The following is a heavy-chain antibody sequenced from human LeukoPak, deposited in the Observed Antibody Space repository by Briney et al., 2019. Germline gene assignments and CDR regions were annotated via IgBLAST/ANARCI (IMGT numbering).Heavy chain of an antibody. CDR2: FYYSGTT. V-gene: IGHV4-59*08. D-gene: IGHD6-19*01. J-gene: IGHJ4*02. Sequence: PSETLSLTCTVSGGSISGYYWNWIRQTPGKGLEWIGYFYYSGTTNYNPSLKSRVTMSVDTSKNQFSLKLNPVTAADTAVYYCARSQQWLVLDYWGQGTLVTVSS. CDR1: GGSISGYY. CDR3: ARSQQWLVLDY.